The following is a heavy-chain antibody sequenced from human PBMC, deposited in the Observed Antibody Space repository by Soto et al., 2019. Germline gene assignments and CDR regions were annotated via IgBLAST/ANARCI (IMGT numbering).Heavy chain of an antibody. Sequence: SETLSLTCTVSGGSISSRDSYWGWIRQPPGKGLEWIGSFHYSGSTYYNPSLKSRVTISVDTSKNQLSLRVTSVTAADTAVYYCARGFGRSHFDYWGQGTLVTVS. CDR2: FHYSGST. J-gene: IGHJ4*02. CDR1: GGSISSRDSY. CDR3: ARGFGRSHFDY. V-gene: IGHV4-39*01. D-gene: IGHD3-16*01.